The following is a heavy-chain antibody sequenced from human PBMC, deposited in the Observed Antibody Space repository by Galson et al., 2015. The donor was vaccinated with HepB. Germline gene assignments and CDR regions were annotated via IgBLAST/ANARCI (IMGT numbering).Heavy chain of an antibody. J-gene: IGHJ2*01. CDR3: ARDRDYFDL. D-gene: IGHD3-10*01. V-gene: IGHV3-66*01. CDR2: IDRRGDK. CDR1: GFSVSNYC. Sequence: SLRLSCAASGFSVSNYCMNWVRQAPGKGLEWVSSIDRRGDKKYVDSVKGRFTIIRDSSKNTLYLQINTLRGEDTATYYCARDRDYFDLWGRGTLVTVSS.